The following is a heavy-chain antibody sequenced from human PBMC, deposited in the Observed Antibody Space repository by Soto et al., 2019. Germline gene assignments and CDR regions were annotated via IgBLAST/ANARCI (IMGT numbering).Heavy chain of an antibody. CDR2: ICGGDGST. D-gene: IGHD2-2*01. Sequence: EVQLLESGGGLVQPGGSLRLSCAASGFTFSSFAMSWVRQAPGKGLEWVSGICGGDGSTNYADSVKGRFTISRENSKSTLYLQMHSLRAEDMAVYYCARGWGASCFMAIDHWGQGTLVTVSS. CDR3: ARGWGASCFMAIDH. CDR1: GFTFSSFA. J-gene: IGHJ4*02. V-gene: IGHV3-23*01.